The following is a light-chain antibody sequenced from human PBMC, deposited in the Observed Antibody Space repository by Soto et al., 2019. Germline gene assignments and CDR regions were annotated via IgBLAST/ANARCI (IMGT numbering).Light chain of an antibody. CDR1: QGINYY. J-gene: IGKJ5*01. CDR2: DAS. V-gene: IGKV1-16*01. CDR3: QQYNSYAIT. Sequence: DIQMTQSPSSLSASVGDRVTITCRASQGINYYLAWFQQKPWQAPNSLLYDASNLHSGVPSTFSGRRSGTEFTLTISSLQPEESATYHCQQYNSYAITFGQGTRLEIK.